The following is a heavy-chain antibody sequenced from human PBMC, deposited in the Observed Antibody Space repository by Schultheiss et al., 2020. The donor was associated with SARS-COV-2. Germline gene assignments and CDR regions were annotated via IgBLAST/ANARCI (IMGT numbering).Heavy chain of an antibody. Sequence: GESLKISCAASGFTFSSYAMHWVRQAPGKGLEWVAVISYDGSNKYYADSVKGRFTISRDNSKNTLYLQMNSLRAEDTAVYYCARDRGNYYDSSGYYLRGIFVDPWGQGTLVTVSS. J-gene: IGHJ4*02. CDR3: ARDRGNYYDSSGYYLRGIFVDP. D-gene: IGHD3-22*01. CDR1: GFTFSSYA. CDR2: ISYDGSNK. V-gene: IGHV3-30*04.